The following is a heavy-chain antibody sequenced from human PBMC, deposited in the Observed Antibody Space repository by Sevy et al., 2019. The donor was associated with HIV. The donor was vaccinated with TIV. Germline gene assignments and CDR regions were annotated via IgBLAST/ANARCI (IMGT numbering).Heavy chain of an antibody. CDR2: ISYSGSS. J-gene: IGHJ5*02. CDR1: GGSLNSGSYY. Sequence: SETLSLTCTVSGGSLNSGSYYWSWIRQPPGKGLEWIGYISYSGSSNYNYSLKSRVTISVHTSNNHFSLKLSSVTAADTAIYYCALLDYGDYVGYFDPWGQGTLVTVSS. V-gene: IGHV4-61*03. CDR3: ALLDYGDYVGYFDP. D-gene: IGHD4-17*01.